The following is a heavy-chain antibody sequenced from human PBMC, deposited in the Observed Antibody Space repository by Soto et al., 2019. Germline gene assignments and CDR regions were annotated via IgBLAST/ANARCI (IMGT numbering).Heavy chain of an antibody. CDR1: GGTFSSYA. Sequence: SVKVSCKASGGTFSSYAISWVRQAPGQGLEWMGGIIPIFGTANYAQKFQGRVTIAADESTSTAYMELSSLRSEDTAVYYCARDYYDSSGYYILAPFDYWGQGXLVTVYS. CDR2: IIPIFGTA. J-gene: IGHJ4*02. V-gene: IGHV1-69*13. CDR3: ARDYYDSSGYYILAPFDY. D-gene: IGHD3-22*01.